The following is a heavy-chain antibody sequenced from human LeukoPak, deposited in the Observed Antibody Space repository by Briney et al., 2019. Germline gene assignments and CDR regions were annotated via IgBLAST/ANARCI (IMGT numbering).Heavy chain of an antibody. CDR2: IWYDGSNK. CDR1: GFTFSSYG. D-gene: IGHD5-24*01. CDR3: ARLKRDGELDY. J-gene: IGHJ4*02. Sequence: QPGGSLRLSCAASGFTFSSYGMHWVRQAPGKGLEWVAVIWYDGSNKYYAGSVKGRFTISRDNSKNTLYLQMNSLRAEDTAVYYCARLKRDGELDYWGQGTLVTVSS. V-gene: IGHV3-33*01.